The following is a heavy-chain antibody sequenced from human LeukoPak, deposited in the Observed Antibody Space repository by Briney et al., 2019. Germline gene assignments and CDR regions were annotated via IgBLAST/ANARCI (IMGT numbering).Heavy chain of an antibody. CDR3: ARVGRRDSSGPVHVY. Sequence: ASVKVSCKASGYTFTGHYMHWVRQSPGQGLEWMGWINPNSGGTNYAQKSQGRVTMTRDTSISTAYMELSRLRSDDTAVYYCARVGRRDSSGPVHVYWGQGILVTVSS. D-gene: IGHD3-22*01. V-gene: IGHV1-2*02. CDR2: INPNSGGT. CDR1: GYTFTGHY. J-gene: IGHJ4*02.